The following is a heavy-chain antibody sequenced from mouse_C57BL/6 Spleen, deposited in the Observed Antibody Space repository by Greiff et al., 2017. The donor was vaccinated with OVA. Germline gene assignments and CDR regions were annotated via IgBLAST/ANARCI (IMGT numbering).Heavy chain of an antibody. CDR1: GYTFTDYE. Sequence: VQLQQSGAELVRPGASVTLSCKASGYTFTDYEMHWVKQTPVHGLEWIGAIDPETGGTAYNQKFKGKAILTADKSSSTAYMELRSLTSEDSAVYYCTRWGGVVAPFDYWGQGTTLTVSS. CDR2: IDPETGGT. CDR3: TRWGGVVAPFDY. J-gene: IGHJ2*01. D-gene: IGHD1-1*01. V-gene: IGHV1-15*01.